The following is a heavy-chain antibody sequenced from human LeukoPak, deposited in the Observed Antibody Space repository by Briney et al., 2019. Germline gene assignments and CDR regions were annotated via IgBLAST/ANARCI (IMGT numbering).Heavy chain of an antibody. J-gene: IGHJ4*02. Sequence: PGGSLRLSCAASGFTFSSYSMNWVRQAPGKGLEWVSYISGSSSTIYYADSVKGRFTISRDNAKNSLYLQMNSLRAEDTAVYYCARDQQWLFDYWGQGTLVTVSS. CDR2: ISGSSSTI. V-gene: IGHV3-48*01. D-gene: IGHD6-19*01. CDR3: ARDQQWLFDY. CDR1: GFTFSSYS.